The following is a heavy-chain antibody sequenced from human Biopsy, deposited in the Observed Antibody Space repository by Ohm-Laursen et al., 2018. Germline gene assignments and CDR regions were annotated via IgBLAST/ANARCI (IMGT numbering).Heavy chain of an antibody. CDR2: IYNLGTST. J-gene: IGHJ6*02. V-gene: IGHV3-74*01. D-gene: IGHD4-17*01. CDR1: GFTFSNYW. Sequence: SLRLSCTAPGFTFSNYWMHWVRQAPGKGLVWVSHIYNLGTSTNYADSVRGRFTISRDNAKNTLFLQMNSLRVEDTAVYFCARGFGDHLSATDYGMDVWGQGTTVTVS. CDR3: ARGFGDHLSATDYGMDV.